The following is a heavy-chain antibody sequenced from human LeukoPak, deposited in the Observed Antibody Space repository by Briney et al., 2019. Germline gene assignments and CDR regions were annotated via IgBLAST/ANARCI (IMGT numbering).Heavy chain of an antibody. Sequence: GGSLRLSCAASGFIVSGDFMSWVRQAPGKGLEWVSVIYSDDSTYYADSVKGRFTISRDNSKNTLYLQMNSLRAEDTAVYYCATEDPISGYFDYWGQGTLVTVSS. J-gene: IGHJ4*02. V-gene: IGHV3-66*02. D-gene: IGHD2-15*01. CDR1: GFIVSGDF. CDR2: IYSDDST. CDR3: ATEDPISGYFDY.